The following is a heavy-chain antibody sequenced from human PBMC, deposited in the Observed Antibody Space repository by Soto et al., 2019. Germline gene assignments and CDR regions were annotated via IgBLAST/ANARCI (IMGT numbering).Heavy chain of an antibody. J-gene: IGHJ3*02. CDR2: ISPDGNNA. V-gene: IGHV3-30-3*01. CDR1: GSTFSSYD. Sequence: QVQLVESGGDVVQPGRSLRLSCAASGSTFSSYDIHWVRQAPGKGLEWVAHISPDGNNAYYADSVKGRFTISRDNARNTVYLQVNRMRPEDTSVYHCVRGPNHGAFAISCQGTLVTVSS. CDR3: VRGPNHGAFAI.